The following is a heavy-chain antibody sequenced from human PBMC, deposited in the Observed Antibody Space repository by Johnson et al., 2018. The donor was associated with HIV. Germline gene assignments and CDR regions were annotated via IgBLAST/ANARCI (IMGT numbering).Heavy chain of an antibody. CDR3: TGRISIILALTRRDQDI. V-gene: IGHV3-15*01. Sequence: EVQLVESGGGLVKPGGSLRLSCTASGFTFSDASMSWVRQAPGKGLEWVGRIKSKTDGGTTDYAAPVKGGFTISRDDSKNTLYLQMNSLKTEDSAVYYCTGRISIILALTRRDQDIWGQGTMVTVSS. CDR1: GFTFSDAS. D-gene: IGHD3-3*01. J-gene: IGHJ3*02. CDR2: IKSKTDGGTT.